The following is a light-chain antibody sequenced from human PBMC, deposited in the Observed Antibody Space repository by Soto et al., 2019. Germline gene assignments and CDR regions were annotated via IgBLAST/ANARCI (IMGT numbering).Light chain of an antibody. V-gene: IGLV1-47*01. Sequence: QSVLTQPPSASGTPGQRVTISCSGSRSNIRSNYVYWYQQLPGTAPQLLIYRNNQRPSGVPDRFSGSKSGTSASLAISGLRSEDEADYYCAAWDDSLSGPWVFGGGTKLTVL. CDR3: AAWDDSLSGPWV. CDR2: RNN. CDR1: RSNIRSNY. J-gene: IGLJ3*02.